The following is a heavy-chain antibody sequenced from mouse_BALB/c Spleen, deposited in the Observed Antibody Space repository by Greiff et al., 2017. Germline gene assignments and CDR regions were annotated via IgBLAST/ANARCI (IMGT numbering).Heavy chain of an antibody. CDR1: GYTFTDYW. J-gene: IGHJ4*01. D-gene: IGHD1-1*01. CDR2: IDTSDSYT. V-gene: IGHV1-69*01. CDR3: ARPYTVVAGDYAMDY. Sequence: VQLQQPGAELVMPGASVKMSCKASGYTFTDYWMHWVKQRPGQGLEWIGAIDTSDSYTSYNQKFKGKATLTVDESSSTAYMQLSSLTSEDSAVYYCARPYTVVAGDYAMDYWGQGTSVTVSS.